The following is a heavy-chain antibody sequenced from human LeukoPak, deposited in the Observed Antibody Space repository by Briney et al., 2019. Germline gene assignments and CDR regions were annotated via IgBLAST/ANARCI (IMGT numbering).Heavy chain of an antibody. V-gene: IGHV3-21*01. D-gene: IGHD3-22*01. Sequence: SGGSLRLSCAASGFTFSSYSVNWVRQAPGKGLEWVSSISSSSSYIYYADSVEGRLTISGDNAKNSLYLQMNSLRAEDTAVYYCARDGYYDSSGYYTIGDAFDIWGQGTMVTVSS. J-gene: IGHJ3*02. CDR2: ISSSSSYI. CDR1: GFTFSSYS. CDR3: ARDGYYDSSGYYTIGDAFDI.